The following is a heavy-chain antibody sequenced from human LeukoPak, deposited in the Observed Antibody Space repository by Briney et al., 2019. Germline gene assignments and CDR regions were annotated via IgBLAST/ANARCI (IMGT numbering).Heavy chain of an antibody. CDR2: ISDSGVST. J-gene: IGHJ4*02. V-gene: IGHV3-23*01. CDR1: GFTFSSYG. CDR3: AKKDSGANYDLDY. D-gene: IGHD4/OR15-4a*01. Sequence: GGSLRLSCAASGFTFSSYGMSWVRQAPGKGLEWVSGISDSGVSTYSADSVKGRFTISRDNSKNTLNLQMNSLRAEDTAVYYCAKKDSGANYDLDYWGQGTLVTVSS.